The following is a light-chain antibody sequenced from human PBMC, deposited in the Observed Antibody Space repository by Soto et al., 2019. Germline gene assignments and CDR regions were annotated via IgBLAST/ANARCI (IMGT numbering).Light chain of an antibody. CDR2: KAS. CDR3: QQLFMYPPT. Sequence: DIQMTQSPSTLSASVGDRVTITCRASQSIRSWLAWYQQKPGKAPKLLIYKASTLKSGVPSRFSGSGSGTEFTLTISSLQPDDFATYYCQQLFMYPPTFGPGTKVDIK. CDR1: QSIRSW. J-gene: IGKJ3*01. V-gene: IGKV1-5*03.